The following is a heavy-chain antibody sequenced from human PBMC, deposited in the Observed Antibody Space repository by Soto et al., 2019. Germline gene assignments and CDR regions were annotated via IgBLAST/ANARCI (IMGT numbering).Heavy chain of an antibody. CDR1: GFTFISYA. CDR2: ISYDGSNK. J-gene: IGHJ4*02. D-gene: IGHD5-12*01. V-gene: IGHV3-30-3*01. CDR3: ARERMATALGDY. Sequence: GGSLRLSCAASGFTFISYAMHWVRQAPGKGLEWVAVISYDGSNKYYADSVKGRFPISRDNSKNTLYLQMNSLRAEDTAVYYCARERMATALGDYWGQGTLVTVSS.